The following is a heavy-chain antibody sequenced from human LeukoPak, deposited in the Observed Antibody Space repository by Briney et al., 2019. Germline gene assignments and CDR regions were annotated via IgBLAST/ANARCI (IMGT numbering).Heavy chain of an antibody. CDR2: ISRSGSNT. D-gene: IGHD3-3*01. CDR1: GFTFSSYS. CDR3: VMDHSAGSREWWFDH. Sequence: GGSLRLSCAASGFTFSSYSMSWVRQAPGKGLEWVSDISRSGSNTYYADSVKGRFTISRDNSKNSLYLQMNSLRAEDTAVYYFVMDHSAGSREWWFDHWGQGTLVTVSS. J-gene: IGHJ5*02. V-gene: IGHV3-23*01.